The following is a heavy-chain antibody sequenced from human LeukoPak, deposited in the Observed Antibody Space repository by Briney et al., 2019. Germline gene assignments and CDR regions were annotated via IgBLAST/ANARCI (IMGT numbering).Heavy chain of an antibody. V-gene: IGHV4-59*08. Sequence: SETLSLTCTVSGGSISSYYWSWIRQPPGKGLEWIGYIYYSGSTNYNPSLKSRVTISVDTSKNQFSLKLSSVTAADTAVYYCARGYDILTGYFDYWGQGTLVTVSS. CDR2: IYYSGST. CDR3: ARGYDILTGYFDY. J-gene: IGHJ4*02. D-gene: IGHD3-9*01. CDR1: GGSISSYY.